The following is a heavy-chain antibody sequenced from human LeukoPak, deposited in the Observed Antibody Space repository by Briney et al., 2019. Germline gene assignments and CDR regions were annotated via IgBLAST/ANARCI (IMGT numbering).Heavy chain of an antibody. J-gene: IGHJ6*03. Sequence: GGSLRLSCAASGFTFSNYWMHWVRQAPGKGLMWVSRIETDGSSTNYADSVKGRFTISRDNAKNSLYLQMNSLRAEDTAVYYCARGHYDSSGYYSANYYYYMDVWGKGTTVTVSS. CDR3: ARGHYDSSGYYSANYYYYMDV. CDR2: IETDGSST. V-gene: IGHV3-74*01. D-gene: IGHD3-22*01. CDR1: GFTFSNYW.